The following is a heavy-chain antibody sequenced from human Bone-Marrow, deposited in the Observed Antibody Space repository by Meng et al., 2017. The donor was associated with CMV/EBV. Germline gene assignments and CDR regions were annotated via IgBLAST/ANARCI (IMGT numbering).Heavy chain of an antibody. CDR3: ARDQYYDFWSGYPYYYYYGMDV. J-gene: IGHJ6*02. CDR1: GFTFSSYA. D-gene: IGHD3-3*01. Sequence: GESLKISCAASGFTFSSYAMHWVRQAPGKGPEWVAVISYDGSNKYYADSVKGRFTISRDNSKNTLYLQMNSLRAEDTAVYYCARDQYYDFWSGYPYYYYYGMDVWGRGTTVTVSS. V-gene: IGHV3-30*04. CDR2: ISYDGSNK.